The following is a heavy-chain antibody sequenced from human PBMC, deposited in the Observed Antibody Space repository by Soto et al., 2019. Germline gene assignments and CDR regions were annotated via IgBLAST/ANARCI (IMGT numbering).Heavy chain of an antibody. CDR2: INPNSGGT. CDR1: VYSFTGDY. V-gene: IGHV1-2*04. Sequence: SLKVYCKVFVYSFTGDYRYWVRQAPGQGLEWMGWINPNSGGTNYAQKFQGWVTMTRDTSISTAYMELSRLRSDDTAVYYCARDSSSSGFDYWGQGTLVTVSS. D-gene: IGHD6-6*01. J-gene: IGHJ4*02. CDR3: ARDSSSSGFDY.